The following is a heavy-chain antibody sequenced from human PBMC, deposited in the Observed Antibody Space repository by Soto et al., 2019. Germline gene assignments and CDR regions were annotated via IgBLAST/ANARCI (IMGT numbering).Heavy chain of an antibody. CDR2: IKEDGSEK. J-gene: IGHJ4*02. CDR3: ARDQPGPTSY. Sequence: EVQLVESGGGLVQPGGSLRLSCGGSGFTFSSYWMSWVRQAPGKGLERVAIIKEDGSEKYYVDSVKGRFTISRDNAKNSLYLQMNSLRAEDTAVYYCARDQPGPTSYWGQGTRVTVSS. V-gene: IGHV3-7*01. CDR1: GFTFSSYW.